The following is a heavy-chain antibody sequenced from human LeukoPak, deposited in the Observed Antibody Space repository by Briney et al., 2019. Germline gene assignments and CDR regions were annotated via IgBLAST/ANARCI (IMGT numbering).Heavy chain of an antibody. CDR1: GYTFTNYT. Sequence: ASVKVSCKASGYTFTNYTLHWVRQAPGQRLEWMGWINAGDGNIKYSRDFQGRVTITRDTSASTAYMDLSSLRSVDVAVYYCARDVSVATYYFDYWGQGTLVTVSS. J-gene: IGHJ4*02. D-gene: IGHD5-12*01. V-gene: IGHV1-3*03. CDR3: ARDVSVATYYFDY. CDR2: INAGDGNI.